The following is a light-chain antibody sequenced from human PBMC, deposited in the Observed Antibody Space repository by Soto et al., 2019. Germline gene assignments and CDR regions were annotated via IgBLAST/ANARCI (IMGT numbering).Light chain of an antibody. V-gene: IGKV3-20*01. CDR2: GAS. Sequence: EIVLTQSPGTLSLSPGERATLSGSASQSVSNNYLAWYQQKPGQAPRLLIYGASNRATGIPDRFSASGSGTDFTLTISRLEPEDFAVYYCQQYGSSGTFGQGTKLEIK. CDR1: QSVSNNY. CDR3: QQYGSSGT. J-gene: IGKJ1*01.